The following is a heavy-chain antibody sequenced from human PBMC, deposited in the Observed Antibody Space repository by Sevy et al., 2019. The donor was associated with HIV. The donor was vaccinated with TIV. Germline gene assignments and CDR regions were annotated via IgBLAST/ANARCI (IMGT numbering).Heavy chain of an antibody. V-gene: IGHV3-21*04. CDR1: GFTFSNYN. CDR2: ITSSSDYI. Sequence: GSLRLSCAASGFTFSNYNMNWVRQAPGKGLEWVSSITSSSDYIYDADSVKGRFTISRDNSKNSLYLQMNSLRAEDTAVYYCTKDEAYTVATSYYFDYWGQGTLVTVSS. D-gene: IGHD5-12*01. CDR3: TKDEAYTVATSYYFDY. J-gene: IGHJ4*02.